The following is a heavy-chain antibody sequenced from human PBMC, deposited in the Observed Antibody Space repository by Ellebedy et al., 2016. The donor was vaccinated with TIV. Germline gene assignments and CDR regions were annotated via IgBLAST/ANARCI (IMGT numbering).Heavy chain of an antibody. CDR1: GFTFSRYW. V-gene: IGHV3-7*03. CDR3: AKDHTSGWNY. CDR2: INQAASEI. J-gene: IGHJ4*02. Sequence: GESLKISCAASGFTFSRYWMSWVRQAPGKGLEWVANINQAASEINYVDSVKGRFTISRDNSENTLYLQMNSLRAEDTAVYYCAKDHTSGWNYWGQGTLVTVSS. D-gene: IGHD3-10*01.